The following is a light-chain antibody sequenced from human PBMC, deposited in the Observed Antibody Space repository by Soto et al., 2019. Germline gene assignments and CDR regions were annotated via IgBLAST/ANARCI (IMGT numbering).Light chain of an antibody. CDR3: QQLNTYPLT. V-gene: IGKV1-5*03. CDR2: NSS. CDR1: QSISSG. Sequence: DIQMNQSLSTLSATVGDRVTITCRASQSISSGLAWYQQKPGKAPKLLIYNSSTLKSGVPSRFSGSGSGTEFTLTISSLQPEDFATYYCQQLNTYPLTFGGGTKVDI. J-gene: IGKJ4*01.